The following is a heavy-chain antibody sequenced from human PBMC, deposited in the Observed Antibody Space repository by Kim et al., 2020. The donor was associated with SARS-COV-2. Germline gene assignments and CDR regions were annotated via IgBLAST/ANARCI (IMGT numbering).Heavy chain of an antibody. J-gene: IGHJ4*02. CDR2: IQYSGST. V-gene: IGHV4-31*02. Sequence: PGKGLGWIGYIQYSGSTYYNPSLKSRVTISVDTSKNQFSLKLSSVTAADTAVYFCARTVYSGFDGPFDYWGQGTLVTVSS. D-gene: IGHD5-12*01. CDR3: ARTVYSGFDGPFDY.